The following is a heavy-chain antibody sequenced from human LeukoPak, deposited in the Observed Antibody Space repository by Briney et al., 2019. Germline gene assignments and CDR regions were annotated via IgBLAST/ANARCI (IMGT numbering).Heavy chain of an antibody. CDR2: INPNSGDT. CDR3: ARGGLRVMVYRLYYMDV. J-gene: IGHJ6*03. D-gene: IGHD2-8*01. V-gene: IGHV1-2*02. Sequence: ASGKVSCKASGYSFTGYYMHWVRQAPGQGLEWRGWINPNSGDTKYAQKFQGRVTMTRDTSISTAYMELTRLRSDDTAVYYCARGGLRVMVYRLYYMDVWGKGTTVTVSS. CDR1: GYSFTGYY.